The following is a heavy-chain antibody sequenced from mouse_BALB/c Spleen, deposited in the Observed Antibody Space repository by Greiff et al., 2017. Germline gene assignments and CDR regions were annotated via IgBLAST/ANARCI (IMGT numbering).Heavy chain of an antibody. CDR1: GFTFSSFG. V-gene: IGHV5-17*02. Sequence: DVKLVESGGGLVQPGGSRKLSCAASGFTFSSFGMHWVRQAPEKGLEWVAYISSGSSTIYYADTVKGRFTISRDNPKNTLFLQMTSLRSEDTAMYYCARQAGDYYGSSYDAMDYWGQGTSVTVAS. J-gene: IGHJ4*01. CDR3: ARQAGDYYGSSYDAMDY. D-gene: IGHD1-1*01. CDR2: ISSGSSTI.